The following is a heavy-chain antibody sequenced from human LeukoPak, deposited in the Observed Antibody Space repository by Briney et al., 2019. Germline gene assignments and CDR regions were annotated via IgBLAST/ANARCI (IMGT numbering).Heavy chain of an antibody. V-gene: IGHV1-24*01. J-gene: IGHJ6*03. CDR1: GYTLTELS. D-gene: IGHD3-10*01. CDR2: FDPEDGET. CDR3: ATQSGTDYYYMDV. Sequence: GASVKVSCKVSGYTLTELSMQWVRQAPGKGLEWMGGFDPEDGETIYAQKFQGRVTMTEDTSTDTAYMELSSLRSEDTAVYYCATQSGTDYYYMDVWGKGTTVTVSS.